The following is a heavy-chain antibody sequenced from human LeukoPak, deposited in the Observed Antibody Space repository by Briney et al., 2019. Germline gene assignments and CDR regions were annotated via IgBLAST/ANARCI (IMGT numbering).Heavy chain of an antibody. Sequence: GGSLRLSCAASGFTFSSYAMSWVRQAPGKGLEWVSAISGSGGSTYYADSVKGRFTISRDNSKNTPYLQMNSLRAEDTAVYYCAKDDLWFGELSPFDYWGQGTLVTVSS. J-gene: IGHJ4*02. CDR1: GFTFSSYA. CDR2: ISGSGGST. D-gene: IGHD3-10*01. CDR3: AKDDLWFGELSPFDY. V-gene: IGHV3-23*01.